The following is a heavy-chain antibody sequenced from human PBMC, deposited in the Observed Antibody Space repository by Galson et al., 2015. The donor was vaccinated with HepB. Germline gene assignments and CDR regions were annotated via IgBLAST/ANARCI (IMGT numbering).Heavy chain of an antibody. CDR2: ISYDGSNK. V-gene: IGHV3-30-3*01. CDR1: GFTFSHYA. Sequence: SLRLSCAASGFTFSHYAMHWVRQAPGKGLEWVATISYDGSNKYYADPVRGRFTISRDNSKNTVSLQMNSLSPEATAVYYCARENSGTYYGYFDYWGQGTLVTV. J-gene: IGHJ4*02. D-gene: IGHD1-26*01. CDR3: ARENSGTYYGYFDY.